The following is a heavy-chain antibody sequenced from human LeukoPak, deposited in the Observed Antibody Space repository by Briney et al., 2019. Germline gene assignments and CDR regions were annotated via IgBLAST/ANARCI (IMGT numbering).Heavy chain of an antibody. Sequence: GGSLRLSCAASGFTFSSYAMHWVRQAPGKGLEWVAVISYDGSNKYYADSVKGRFTISRDNSKNTLYLQMNSLRAEDTAVYYCAKDRSPYYYDSSGYIDYWGQGTRVTVSS. CDR1: GFTFSSYA. CDR2: ISYDGSNK. J-gene: IGHJ4*02. D-gene: IGHD3-22*01. V-gene: IGHV3-30*04. CDR3: AKDRSPYYYDSSGYIDY.